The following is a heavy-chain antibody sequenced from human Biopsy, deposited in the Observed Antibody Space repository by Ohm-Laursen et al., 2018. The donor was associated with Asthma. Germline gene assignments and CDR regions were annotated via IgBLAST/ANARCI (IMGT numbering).Heavy chain of an antibody. CDR1: GGTFSNFA. Sequence: GASVKVSCKAPGGTFSNFAISWVRQAPGQGLEWLGGIMTVFGTTNYAQKFQGRVTMTADESTSTAYMEVTSLRSEDTAIYYCARCQVGYSSGWSLLLKKIYYSGMDVWGQGTAVTVSS. CDR3: ARCQVGYSSGWSLLLKKIYYSGMDV. J-gene: IGHJ6*02. D-gene: IGHD6-19*01. V-gene: IGHV1-69*13. CDR2: IMTVFGTT.